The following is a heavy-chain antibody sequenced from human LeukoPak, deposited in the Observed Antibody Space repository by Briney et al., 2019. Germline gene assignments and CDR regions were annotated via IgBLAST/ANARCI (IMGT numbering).Heavy chain of an antibody. J-gene: IGHJ4*02. CDR2: IYTSGST. V-gene: IGHV4-4*07. CDR3: ARGRFDGDETGFDY. D-gene: IGHD1-1*01. CDR1: GGSISSYY. Sequence: PSETLSLTCTVSGGSISSYYWSWIRQPAGKGLEWIGRIYTSGSTNYNPSLKSRVTMSVDTSKNQFSLKLSSVTAADTAVYYCARGRFDGDETGFDYWGQGTLVTVSS.